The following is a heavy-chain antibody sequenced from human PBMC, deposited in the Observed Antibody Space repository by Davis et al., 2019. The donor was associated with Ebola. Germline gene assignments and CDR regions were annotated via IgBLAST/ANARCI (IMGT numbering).Heavy chain of an antibody. CDR1: GFIFSSYA. D-gene: IGHD6-19*01. V-gene: IGHV3-30-3*02. CDR3: AKPDLYFNSSGWYFDY. J-gene: IGHJ4*02. Sequence: GESLKISCAASGFIFSSYAMHWVRQAPGKGLEWVAVISYDGSNKYYADSVKGRFTISRDNSKNTLYLQMNSLRAEDTAVYYCAKPDLYFNSSGWYFDYWGQGTLVTVSS. CDR2: ISYDGSNK.